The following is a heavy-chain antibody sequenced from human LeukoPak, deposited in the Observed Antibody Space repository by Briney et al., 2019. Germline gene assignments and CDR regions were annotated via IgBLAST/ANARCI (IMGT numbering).Heavy chain of an antibody. CDR1: GFTFTGYG. D-gene: IGHD6-13*01. CDR2: IQQDGGDK. CDR3: ARDGTAPGLYFDL. V-gene: IGHV3-7*01. Sequence: PGGSLRLSCAVYGFTFTGYGMKWGSQAPGKGLEWVASIQQDGGDKYYVYSVNGRFTISRDNAKNSLYLQMSSLRAEDTAVYYCARDGTAPGLYFDLWGQGTLVAVSS. J-gene: IGHJ4*01.